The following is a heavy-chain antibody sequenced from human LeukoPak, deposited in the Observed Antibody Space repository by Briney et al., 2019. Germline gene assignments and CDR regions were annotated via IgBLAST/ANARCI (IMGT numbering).Heavy chain of an antibody. CDR1: GFTFTSSA. V-gene: IGHV1-58*01. D-gene: IGHD6-19*01. Sequence: ASVKVSCKASGFTFTSSAVQWVRQARGQRLEWIGWIVVGSGNTNYAQKFQERVTMTRDTSTSTVYMEMSSLRSYDTAVYYCARQYSSGWSYDCWGQGTQVTVSS. CDR2: IVVGSGNT. CDR3: ARQYSSGWSYDC. J-gene: IGHJ4*02.